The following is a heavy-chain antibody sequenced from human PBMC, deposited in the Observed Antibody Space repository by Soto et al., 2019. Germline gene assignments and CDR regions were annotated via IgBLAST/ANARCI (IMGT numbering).Heavy chain of an antibody. Sequence: GGSLRLSCNVSGFTFGNYYMSWIRQAPGKGLESISYISSRGVTIYYADSVKGRFTISRDNAKNSLFLQMDSLRAEDTAVYYCARVTASGWHVNGRDYFDHWGQGTLVTVSS. CDR1: GFTFGNYY. D-gene: IGHD6-19*01. CDR3: ARVTASGWHVNGRDYFDH. CDR2: ISSRGVTI. V-gene: IGHV3-11*01. J-gene: IGHJ4*02.